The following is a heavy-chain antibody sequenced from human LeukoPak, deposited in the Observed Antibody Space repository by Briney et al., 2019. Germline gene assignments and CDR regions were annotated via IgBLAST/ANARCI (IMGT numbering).Heavy chain of an antibody. CDR1: GFTFDDYA. Sequence: PGGSLRLSCAASGFTFDDYAMHWVRQAPGKGLEWVSGISWNSGSIGYADSVKGRFTISRDNAKNSLCLQMNSLRAEDTALYYCAKGSIAVAGGYFDYWGQGTLVTVSS. CDR2: ISWNSGSI. V-gene: IGHV3-9*01. CDR3: AKGSIAVAGGYFDY. J-gene: IGHJ4*02. D-gene: IGHD6-19*01.